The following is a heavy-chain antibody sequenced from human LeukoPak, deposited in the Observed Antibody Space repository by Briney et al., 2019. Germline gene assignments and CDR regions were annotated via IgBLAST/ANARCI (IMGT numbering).Heavy chain of an antibody. Sequence: SGGSLRLSCAASGITFSNYWMHWVRQAPGKGPVWVSRISSGGTSIACAESVKGRFTIDRENAKNSLYLQMHSLRAEDTAVYYCAREGLDCSGTICYLAASDNWGQGTMVTVSS. V-gene: IGHV3-74*03. CDR3: AREGLDCSGTICYLAASDN. CDR2: ISSGGTSI. D-gene: IGHD2-2*01. CDR1: GITFSNYW. J-gene: IGHJ3*02.